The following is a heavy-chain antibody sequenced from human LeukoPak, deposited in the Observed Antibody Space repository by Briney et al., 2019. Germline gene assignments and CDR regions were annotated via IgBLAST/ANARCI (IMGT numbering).Heavy chain of an antibody. CDR2: ISSSSSTI. CDR3: ARRWRLIAAAGSQGGFDP. Sequence: GGSLRLSCAASGFTFSSYSMNWVRQAPGKGLEWVSYISSSSSTIYYADSVKGRFTISRDNAKNSLYLQMNSLRAEDTAVYYCARRWRLIAAAGSQGGFDPWGQGTLGTVSS. D-gene: IGHD6-13*01. J-gene: IGHJ5*02. CDR1: GFTFSSYS. V-gene: IGHV3-48*01.